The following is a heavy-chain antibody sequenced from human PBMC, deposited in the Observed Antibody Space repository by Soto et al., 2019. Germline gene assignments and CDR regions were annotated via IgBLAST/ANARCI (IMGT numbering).Heavy chain of an antibody. D-gene: IGHD4-17*01. Sequence: QVQLVQSGAEVKKPGSSVKVSCKASGGTFSSYTISWVRQAPGQGLEWMGRIIPILGIANYAQKFQGRVTITAHKSTSTDYMELSSLRSEDTAVYYCARTRYGDTYYFDYWGQGTLVTVSS. V-gene: IGHV1-69*02. CDR1: GGTFSSYT. CDR3: ARTRYGDTYYFDY. CDR2: IIPILGIA. J-gene: IGHJ4*02.